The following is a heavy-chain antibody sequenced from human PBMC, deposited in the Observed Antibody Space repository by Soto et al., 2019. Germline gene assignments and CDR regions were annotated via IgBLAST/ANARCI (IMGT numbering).Heavy chain of an antibody. CDR3: VKGPWYSSSWYYY. CDR1: VFSFSSYA. J-gene: IGHJ4*02. Sequence: LRLSCSASVFSFSSYAMHWVRQAPGKGLEYVSAISSNGGSTYYADSVRGRFTISRDNSKNTLYLQMSSLRAEDTAVYYCVKGPWYSSSWYYYWGQGTLVTVSS. V-gene: IGHV3-64D*06. D-gene: IGHD6-13*01. CDR2: ISSNGGST.